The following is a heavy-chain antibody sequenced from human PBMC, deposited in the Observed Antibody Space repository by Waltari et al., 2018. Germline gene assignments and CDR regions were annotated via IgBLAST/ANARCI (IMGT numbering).Heavy chain of an antibody. CDR2: ISDSGDIS. D-gene: IGHD6-19*01. CDR1: GFTFSTYT. CDR3: ANARYVSGWFVFGH. V-gene: IGHV3-23*01. J-gene: IGHJ4*02. Sequence: EVQLLESGGGLVQPGGSLRLACAASGFTFSTYTMSWVRQAPGKGLEGVSSISDSGDISRYADSVKGRFTISRDNSKNTVFLQMNGLRDEETAVYYCANARYVSGWFVFGHWGLGTQVTVSS.